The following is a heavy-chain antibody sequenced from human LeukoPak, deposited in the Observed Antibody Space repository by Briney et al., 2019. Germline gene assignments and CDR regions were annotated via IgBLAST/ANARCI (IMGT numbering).Heavy chain of an antibody. D-gene: IGHD3-22*01. CDR3: ARHYSDSRVDAFDV. CDR1: GYRFTGYW. CDR2: IDPSDSYH. J-gene: IGHJ3*01. Sequence: GESLKISCKGSGYRFTGYWISWLRQMPGKGLEWMGRIDPSDSYHSYSPAFQGHVTISDDKSLSTAYLQWSSLKASDSAMYYCARHYSDSRVDAFDVWGQGTMVTVSA. V-gene: IGHV5-10-1*01.